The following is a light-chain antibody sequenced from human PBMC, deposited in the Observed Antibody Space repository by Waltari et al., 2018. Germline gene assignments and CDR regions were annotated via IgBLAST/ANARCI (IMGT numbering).Light chain of an antibody. CDR3: QQYITTLT. CDR1: QTILYSPTNRNY. V-gene: IGKV4-1*01. J-gene: IGKJ4*01. CDR2: WAS. Sequence: DFVMTQSPDSLAVSLGERATINCKSSQTILYSPTNRNYLAWYQQRPGQPPKLLIYWASVRASGVPDRFSGRGSGTDFTLTISSLQPEDVAVYYCQQYITTLTFGGGTKVEIK.